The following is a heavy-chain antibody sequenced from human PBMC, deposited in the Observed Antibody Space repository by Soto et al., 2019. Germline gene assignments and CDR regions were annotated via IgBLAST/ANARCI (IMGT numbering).Heavy chain of an antibody. CDR3: ARLGYCSSNSCYVFSFAFDI. D-gene: IGHD2-2*01. Sequence: SETLSLTCTVSGGSISSYYWSWIRQPPGKGLEWIGYIYYSGSTNYNPPLKSRVTISVDTSKNQFSLKLSSVTAADTAVYYCARLGYCSSNSCYVFSFAFDIWSQGTMVTVSS. J-gene: IGHJ3*02. CDR2: IYYSGST. CDR1: GGSISSYY. V-gene: IGHV4-59*08.